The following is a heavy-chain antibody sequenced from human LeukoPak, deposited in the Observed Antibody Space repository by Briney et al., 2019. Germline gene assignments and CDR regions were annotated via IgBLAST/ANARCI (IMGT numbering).Heavy chain of an antibody. Sequence: SVKVSCKASGGTFSSYAISWVRQAPGQGLEWMGGIIPIFGTANYAQKFQVRVTITADESTSTAYMELSSLRPEDTAVYYCARGKNGVVPAAIRVDAFDIWGQGTMVTVSS. CDR3: ARGKNGVVPAAIRVDAFDI. CDR1: GGTFSSYA. J-gene: IGHJ3*02. D-gene: IGHD2-2*02. V-gene: IGHV1-69*13. CDR2: IIPIFGTA.